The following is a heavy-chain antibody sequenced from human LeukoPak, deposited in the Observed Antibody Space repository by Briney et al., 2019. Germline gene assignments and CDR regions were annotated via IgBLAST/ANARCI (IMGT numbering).Heavy chain of an antibody. Sequence: PSQTLSLTCTVSGGSISSGGYYWSWIRQPPGKGLEWIGYIYHSGSTYYNPSLKSRVTISVDRSKNQFSLKLSSVTAADTAVYYCARVRVSYYYMDVWGKGTTVIVSS. CDR3: ARVRVSYYYMDV. CDR2: IYHSGST. J-gene: IGHJ6*03. CDR1: GGSISSGGYY. D-gene: IGHD2-8*01. V-gene: IGHV4-30-2*01.